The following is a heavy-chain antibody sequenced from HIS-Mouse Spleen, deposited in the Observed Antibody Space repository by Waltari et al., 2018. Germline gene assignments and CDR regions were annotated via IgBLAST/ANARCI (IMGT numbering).Heavy chain of an antibody. Sequence: QLQLQESGPGLVKPSETLSLTCPVPGGSISSSSYYWGWLRQPPGKGLEWIGSNYYSGSTYNNPSLKSRVTISVDTSKNQFSLKLSSVTAADTAVYYCAREIPYSSSWYDWYFDLWGRGTLVTVSS. CDR1: GGSISSSSYY. CDR2: NYYSGST. CDR3: AREIPYSSSWYDWYFDL. J-gene: IGHJ2*01. V-gene: IGHV4-39*07. D-gene: IGHD6-13*01.